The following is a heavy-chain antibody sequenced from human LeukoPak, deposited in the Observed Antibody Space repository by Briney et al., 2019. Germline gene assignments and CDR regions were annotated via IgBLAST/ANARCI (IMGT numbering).Heavy chain of an antibody. V-gene: IGHV3-30*18. CDR2: ISYDGSNK. J-gene: IGHJ4*02. CDR3: AKSGYNRFDY. D-gene: IGHD5-24*01. Sequence: PGGSLRLSCAASGFTFSSTGMHWVRQAPGKGLEWVAVISYDGSNKYYAGSVKGRFTISRDNSKNTLYLQMNSLIAEDTAVYYCAKSGYNRFDYWGQGTRVTVSS. CDR1: GFTFSSTG.